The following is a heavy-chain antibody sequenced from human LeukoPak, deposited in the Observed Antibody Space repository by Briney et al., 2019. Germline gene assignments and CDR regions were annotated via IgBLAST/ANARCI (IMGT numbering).Heavy chain of an antibody. V-gene: IGHV4-59*01. Sequence: SETLSLTCTVSGGSISSYYWSWIRQPPGKGLEWIGYIYYSGSTNYNPSLKGRVTISVDTSKNQFSLKLSSVTTADTAVYYCAREFSHYDFWSGYYTALYFDYWGQGTLVTVSS. CDR1: GGSISSYY. CDR2: IYYSGST. J-gene: IGHJ4*02. CDR3: AREFSHYDFWSGYYTALYFDY. D-gene: IGHD3-3*01.